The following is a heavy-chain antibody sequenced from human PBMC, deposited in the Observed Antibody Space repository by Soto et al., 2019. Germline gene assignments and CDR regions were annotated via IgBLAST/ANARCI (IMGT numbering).Heavy chain of an antibody. CDR3: ARARDYDLLTAREYALDV. Sequence: QVQLVQSGAEVKKPGSSVRVSCKVSGGSFRNYGFTWVRQSPGQGHEWMGGIMPVFGTAVYAQKFQGRVTISADELTTTASLELSSLSSDDTAVYFCARARDYDLLTAREYALDVWGQGTTVTV. CDR1: GGSFRNYG. CDR2: IMPVFGTA. V-gene: IGHV1-69*01. D-gene: IGHD3-9*01. J-gene: IGHJ6*02.